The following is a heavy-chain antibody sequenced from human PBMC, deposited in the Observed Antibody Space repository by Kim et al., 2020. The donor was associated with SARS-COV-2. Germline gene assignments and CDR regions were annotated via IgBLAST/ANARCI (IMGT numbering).Heavy chain of an antibody. J-gene: IGHJ5*02. V-gene: IGHV3-30-3*01. CDR3: ARATRITIFGVASNWFDP. Sequence: GGSLRLSCAASGFTFSSYAMHWVRQAPGKGLEWVAVISYDGSNKYYADSVKGRFTISRDNSKNTLYLQMNSLRAEDTAVYYCARATRITIFGVASNWFDPWGQGTLVTVSS. D-gene: IGHD3-3*01. CDR2: ISYDGSNK. CDR1: GFTFSSYA.